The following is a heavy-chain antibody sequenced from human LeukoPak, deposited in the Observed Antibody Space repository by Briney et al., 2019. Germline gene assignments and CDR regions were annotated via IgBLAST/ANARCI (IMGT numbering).Heavy chain of an antibody. D-gene: IGHD6-13*01. CDR3: ARGGIAAAEADY. V-gene: IGHV4-31*03. CDR1: GGSISSGGYY. Sequence: SQTLSLTCTASGGSISSGGYYWSWIRQRPGKGLEWIGYIYYSGSTYYNPSLKSRFTISLDTSKNQFSLRLSSVTAADTAVYYCARGGIAAAEADYWGQGTLVTVSS. J-gene: IGHJ4*02. CDR2: IYYSGST.